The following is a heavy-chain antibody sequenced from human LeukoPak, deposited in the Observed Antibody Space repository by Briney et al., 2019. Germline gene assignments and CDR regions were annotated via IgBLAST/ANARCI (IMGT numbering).Heavy chain of an antibody. J-gene: IGHJ4*02. CDR1: GFTFSSYA. V-gene: IGHV3-30*04. Sequence: PGGSLRLSCAASGFTFSSYAMHWVRQAPGKGLEWVAVISYDGSNKYYADSVKGRFTISRDNSKNTLYLQMNSLRAEDTAVYYCARVWGDSSGWYYFDYWGRGTLVTVSS. D-gene: IGHD6-19*01. CDR2: ISYDGSNK. CDR3: ARVWGDSSGWYYFDY.